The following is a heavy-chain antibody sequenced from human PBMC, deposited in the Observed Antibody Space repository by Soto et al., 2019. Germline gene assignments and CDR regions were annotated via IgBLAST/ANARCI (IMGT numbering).Heavy chain of an antibody. CDR1: GFTFSNAW. J-gene: IGHJ6*02. CDR3: LETDYYYYGMDV. CDR2: IKSKTDGGTT. V-gene: IGHV3-15*01. Sequence: EVQLVESGGGLVKPGGSLRLSCAASGFTFSNAWMSWVRQAPGKGLEWVGRIKSKTDGGTTDYAAPVEGRFTISRDDSKNTLYLQMNSLKTEDTAVYYCLETDYYYYGMDVWGQGTTVTVSS. D-gene: IGHD2-21*02.